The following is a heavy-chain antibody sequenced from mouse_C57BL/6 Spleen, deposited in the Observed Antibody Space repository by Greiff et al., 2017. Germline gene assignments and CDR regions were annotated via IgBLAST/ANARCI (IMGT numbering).Heavy chain of an antibody. D-gene: IGHD1-1*01. CDR3: ARGDSTVVFDY. CDR1: GYAFSSYW. Sequence: QVQLQQSGAELVKPGASVKISCKASGYAFSSYWMNWVQQRPGKGLEWIGQIYPGDGDTNYNGKFKGKATLTADKSSSTAYMQLSSLASEDSAVYFCARGDSTVVFDYWGQGTTLTVSS. J-gene: IGHJ2*01. V-gene: IGHV1-80*01. CDR2: IYPGDGDT.